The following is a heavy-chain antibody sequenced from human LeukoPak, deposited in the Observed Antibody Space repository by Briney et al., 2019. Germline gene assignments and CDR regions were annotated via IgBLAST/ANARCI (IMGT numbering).Heavy chain of an antibody. Sequence: PSETLSLTCAVYGGSFSGYYWSWIRQPPGKGLEWIGEINHSGSTNYNPSLKSRVTISVDTSKNQFSLKLSSVTAADTAVYYCARGLIAAAGTRRANWFDPWGQGTLVTVSS. J-gene: IGHJ5*02. CDR3: ARGLIAAAGTRRANWFDP. D-gene: IGHD6-13*01. V-gene: IGHV4-34*01. CDR2: INHSGST. CDR1: GGSFSGYY.